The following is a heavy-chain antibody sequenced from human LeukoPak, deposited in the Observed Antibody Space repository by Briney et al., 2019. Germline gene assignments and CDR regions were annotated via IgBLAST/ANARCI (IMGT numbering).Heavy chain of an antibody. Sequence: GGSLRLSCEASGFDLRNYWMSWVRQTQGNGLEWVANIKQDGSEQYYVGSMKGRFTVSRDNAKNSLSLQMNSLRADDTAVYYCARNSGWSVDYWGQGALVTVSS. CDR3: ARNSGWSVDY. D-gene: IGHD6-19*01. J-gene: IGHJ4*02. CDR1: GFDLRNYW. V-gene: IGHV3-7*01. CDR2: IKQDGSEQ.